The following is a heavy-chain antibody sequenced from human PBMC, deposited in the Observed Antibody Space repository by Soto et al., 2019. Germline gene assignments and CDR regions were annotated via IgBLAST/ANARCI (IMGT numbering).Heavy chain of an antibody. CDR3: ARGQEGMDV. Sequence: QVQLQESGPGLVKPSETLSLTCTVSGGSVSSGSYYWSWIRQPPGKGLEWIGYIYYSGSTNYNPSLXXRXTXXVDTSKNQFSLKLSSVTAADTAVYYCARGQEGMDVWGQGTTVTVSS. V-gene: IGHV4-61*01. CDR2: IYYSGST. CDR1: GGSVSSGSYY. J-gene: IGHJ6*02.